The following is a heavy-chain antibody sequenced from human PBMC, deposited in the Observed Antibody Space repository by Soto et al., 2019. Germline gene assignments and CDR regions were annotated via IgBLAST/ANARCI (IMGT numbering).Heavy chain of an antibody. J-gene: IGHJ5*02. V-gene: IGHV4-59*01. CDR2: IYYSGST. CDR1: GGSPSSYY. D-gene: IGHD6-13*01. CDR3: ASITPGIAAAGMAYP. Sequence: SETLSLTCTVSGGSPSSYYWSWIRQPPGKGLEWIGYIYYSGSTNYNPSLKSRVTMSVDTSKNHFSLNLSSVTAADTAVYYCASITPGIAAAGMAYPWGQGTLVTVSS.